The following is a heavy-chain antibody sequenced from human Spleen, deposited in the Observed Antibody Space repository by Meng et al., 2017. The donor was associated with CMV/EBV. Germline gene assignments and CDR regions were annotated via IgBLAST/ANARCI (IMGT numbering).Heavy chain of an antibody. D-gene: IGHD2-2*01. V-gene: IGHV3-7*01. CDR1: GFTFSSYW. Sequence: GESLKISCAASGFTFSSYWMSWVRQAPGKGLEWVANIKQDGSEKYYVDSVKGQFTISRDNSKNTLYLQMNSLRAEDTAVYYCARTLCSSTSCYYYYGMDVWGQGTTVTVSS. CDR2: IKQDGSEK. CDR3: ARTLCSSTSCYYYYGMDV. J-gene: IGHJ6*02.